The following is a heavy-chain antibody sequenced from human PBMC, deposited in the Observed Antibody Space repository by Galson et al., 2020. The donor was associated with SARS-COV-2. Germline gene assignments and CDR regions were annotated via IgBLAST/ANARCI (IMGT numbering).Heavy chain of an antibody. CDR1: GFTFNNYW. J-gene: IGHJ4*02. CDR2: LNTDGSRI. Sequence: QAGGSLRLSCAASGFTFNNYWMHWVHQAPGKGLVWVSRLNTDGSRISYADSVRGRFTISRDNTKSTLYLQMDSLRVEDTAVYYCANDYGNYNLPGDYWGQGTLVTVSS. CDR3: ANDYGNYNLPGDY. V-gene: IGHV3-74*01. D-gene: IGHD4-17*01.